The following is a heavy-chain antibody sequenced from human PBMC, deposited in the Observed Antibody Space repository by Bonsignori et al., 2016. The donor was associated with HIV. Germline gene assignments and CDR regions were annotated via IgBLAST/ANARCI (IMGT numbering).Heavy chain of an antibody. J-gene: IGHJ4*02. CDR3: AKDNGYSYGFTYFDY. V-gene: IGHV3-9*01. CDR2: ISWNSGSI. D-gene: IGHD5-18*01. Sequence: VRQVPGKGLEWVSGISWNSGSIGYADSVKGRFTISRDNAKNSLYLQMNGLRAEDTALYYCAKDNGYSYGFTYFDYWGQGTLVTVSS.